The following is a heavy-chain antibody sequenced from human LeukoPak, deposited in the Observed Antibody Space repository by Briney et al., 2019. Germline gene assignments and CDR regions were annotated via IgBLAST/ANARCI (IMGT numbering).Heavy chain of an antibody. CDR2: IIPIFGKA. Sequence: GASVNVSCKASGGTFISYAISWVRQAPGQGLEWMGGIIPIFGKAKYAQKFQGRVTITAGKPTSTAYMARGRLRSEDTAVCYCASRIDDRSPRYFDYWGQGALVTVSS. J-gene: IGHJ4*02. CDR1: GGTFISYA. D-gene: IGHD1-1*01. CDR3: ASRIDDRSPRYFDY. V-gene: IGHV1-69*06.